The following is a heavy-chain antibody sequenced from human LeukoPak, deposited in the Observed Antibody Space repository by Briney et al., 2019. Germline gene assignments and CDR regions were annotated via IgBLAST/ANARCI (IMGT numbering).Heavy chain of an antibody. CDR3: ARGPGSDRDYKYFDY. Sequence: ASVKVSCKASGYTFTGYYMHWVRQAPGQGLEWMGWINPNSGGTNYAQKFQGRVTMTRDTSISTAYMELSRLRSDDTAVYYCARGPGSDRDYKYFDYWGQGTLVTVSS. D-gene: IGHD3-10*01. CDR1: GYTFTGYY. J-gene: IGHJ4*02. CDR2: INPNSGGT. V-gene: IGHV1-2*02.